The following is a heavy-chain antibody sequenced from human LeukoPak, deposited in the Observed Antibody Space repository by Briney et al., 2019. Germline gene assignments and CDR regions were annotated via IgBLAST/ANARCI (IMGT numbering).Heavy chain of an antibody. Sequence: SETLSLTCTVSGYSISSGYYWGWIRQPPGKGREWIGSIYHSGSTYYNPSLKSRVTISVDTSKNQFSLKLSSVTAADTAVYYCARDPTLGMDVWGQGTTVTVSS. CDR1: GYSISSGYY. CDR3: ARDPTLGMDV. CDR2: IYHSGST. V-gene: IGHV4-38-2*02. J-gene: IGHJ6*02.